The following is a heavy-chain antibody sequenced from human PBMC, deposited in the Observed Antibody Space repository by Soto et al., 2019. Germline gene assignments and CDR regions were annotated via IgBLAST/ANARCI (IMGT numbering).Heavy chain of an antibody. CDR3: AREPPRDYYYYYGMDV. J-gene: IGHJ6*02. CDR2: INPSGGST. Sequence: ASVKVSCKASGYTFTSYYMHWVRQAPGQGLEWMGIINPSGGSTSYAQKFQGRVTMTRDTSTSTVYMELSSLRSEDTAVYYCAREPPRDYYYYYGMDVWGQGTTVTVSS. V-gene: IGHV1-46*01. CDR1: GYTFTSYY.